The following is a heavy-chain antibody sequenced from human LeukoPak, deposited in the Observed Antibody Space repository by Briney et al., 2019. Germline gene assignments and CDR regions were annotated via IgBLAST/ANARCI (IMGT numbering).Heavy chain of an antibody. V-gene: IGHV3-53*01. CDR2: FYVGGAT. D-gene: IGHD5-24*01. J-gene: IGHJ4*02. Sequence: GGSLRLSCAVSRFSVTNNYMSWVRQAPGKGLEWVSVFYVGGATYYADSVKGRFTISRDNSENTLYLQMKSLRAEDTAVYYCARGDGYNFFDYWGQGTLVTVSS. CDR1: RFSVTNNY. CDR3: ARGDGYNFFDY.